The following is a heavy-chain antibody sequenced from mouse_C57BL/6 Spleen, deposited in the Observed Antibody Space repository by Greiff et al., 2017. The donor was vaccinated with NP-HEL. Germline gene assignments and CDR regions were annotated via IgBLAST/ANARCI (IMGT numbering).Heavy chain of an antibody. CDR3: AREGYSNPPLAMDY. Sequence: VQGVESGPELVKPGASVKISCKASGYAFSSSWMNWVKQRPGKGLEWIGRIYPGDGDTNYNGKFKGTATLTADKSSSPAYMQLSSRTSEDSAVYFCAREGYSNPPLAMDYWGQGTSVTVSS. V-gene: IGHV1-82*01. CDR1: GYAFSSSW. D-gene: IGHD2-5*01. CDR2: IYPGDGDT. J-gene: IGHJ4*01.